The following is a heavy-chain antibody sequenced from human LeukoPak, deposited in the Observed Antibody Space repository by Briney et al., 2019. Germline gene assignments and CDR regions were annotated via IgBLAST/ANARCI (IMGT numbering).Heavy chain of an antibody. Sequence: PSETLSLTCAVYGGSFSGYYWSWVRQPPGKGLEWIWEINHSGSTNYNPSLKSRVTISVDTSKNQFSLKLSSVTAADTAVYYCARGSPRFGAKYYYYGMDVWGQGTTVTVSS. V-gene: IGHV4-34*01. D-gene: IGHD3-10*01. CDR1: GGSFSGYY. CDR3: ARGSPRFGAKYYYYGMDV. CDR2: INHSGST. J-gene: IGHJ6*02.